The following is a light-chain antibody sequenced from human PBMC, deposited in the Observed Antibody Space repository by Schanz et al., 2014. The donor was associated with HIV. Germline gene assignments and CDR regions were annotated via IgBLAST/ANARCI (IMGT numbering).Light chain of an antibody. CDR1: SSDVGADNS. Sequence: QSALTQPASVSGSPGQSITISCTGTSSDVGADNSVSWYQQHPGRAPRLLVYDVTYRPSGVSHRFSGSKSGNTASLTVSGLQAEDEGDYFCSSYTSSSTLEFGGGTKLTVL. J-gene: IGLJ2*01. V-gene: IGLV2-14*03. CDR2: DVT. CDR3: SSYTSSSTLE.